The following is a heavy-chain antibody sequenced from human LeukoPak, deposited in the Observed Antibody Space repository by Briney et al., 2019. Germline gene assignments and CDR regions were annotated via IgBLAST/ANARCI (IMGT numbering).Heavy chain of an antibody. Sequence: SVKVSCKASGGTFSSYTISWVRQAPGQGLEWMGRIIPILGIANYAQKFQGRVTITADKSTSTAYMELSSLRSEDTAVYYCARSLRTLGRGDPYYYYHYMDVWGKGTTVTVSS. J-gene: IGHJ6*03. CDR3: ARSLRTLGRGDPYYYYHYMDV. V-gene: IGHV1-69*02. CDR2: IIPILGIA. CDR1: GGTFSSYT. D-gene: IGHD7-27*01.